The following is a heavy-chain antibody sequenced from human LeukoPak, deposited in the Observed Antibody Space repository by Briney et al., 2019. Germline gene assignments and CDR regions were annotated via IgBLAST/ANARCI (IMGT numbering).Heavy chain of an antibody. CDR1: GYTFTGYY. V-gene: IGHV1-2*02. CDR3: ACRKFSSPWFDP. CDR2: INPNSGGT. J-gene: IGHJ5*02. D-gene: IGHD6-13*01. Sequence: GASVKVSCKASGYTFTGYYMHWVRQAPGQGLEWMGWINPNSGGTNYAQKFQGRVTMTRDTSISTAYMELSRLRSDDTAMYYCACRKFSSPWFDPWGQGTLVTVSS.